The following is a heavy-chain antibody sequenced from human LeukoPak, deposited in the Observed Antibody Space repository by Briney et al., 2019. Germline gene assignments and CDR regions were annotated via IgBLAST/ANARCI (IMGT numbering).Heavy chain of an antibody. CDR1: GDSVSSNSAA. CDR2: TYYRSKWCN. J-gene: IGHJ4*02. V-gene: IGHV6-1*01. D-gene: IGHD3-10*01. Sequence: SQTLSLTCAISGDSVSSNSAAWNWIRQAPSRGLEWLGRTYYRSKWCNDYAVSVKSRITINPNTSKNQFSLQLNSVTPEDTAVYYCARANRPYYSGSGSPHDYFDYWGQGTLVTVSS. CDR3: ARANRPYYSGSGSPHDYFDY.